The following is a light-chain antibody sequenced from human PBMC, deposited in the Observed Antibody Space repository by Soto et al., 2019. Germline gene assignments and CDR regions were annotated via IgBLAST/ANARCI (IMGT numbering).Light chain of an antibody. CDR3: CSFAGSSTFDV. V-gene: IGLV2-23*01. J-gene: IGLJ1*01. Sequence: QSVLTQPASVSGSPGESITISCTGTSSDIGTYNLVSWYQQHPGKAPKLLIFEGSRRPSGVSNRFSGSKSGHTASLTISGLQAEDEADYYCCSFAGSSTFDVLGSGTKVTVL. CDR1: SSDIGTYNL. CDR2: EGS.